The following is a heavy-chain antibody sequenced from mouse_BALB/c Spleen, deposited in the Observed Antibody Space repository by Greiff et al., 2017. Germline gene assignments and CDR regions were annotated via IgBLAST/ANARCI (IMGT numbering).Heavy chain of an antibody. D-gene: IGHD2-5*01. CDR3: ASAYYSKGGYWYFDV. V-gene: IGHV5-6-5*01. CDR2: ISSGGST. CDR1: GFTFSSYA. J-gene: IGHJ1*01. Sequence: EVQLVESGGGLVKPGGSLKLSCAASGFTFSSYAMSWVRQTPEKRLEWVASISSGGSTYYPDSVKGRFTISRDNARNILYLQMSSLRSEDTAMYYCASAYYSKGGYWYFDVCGAGTTVTVSS.